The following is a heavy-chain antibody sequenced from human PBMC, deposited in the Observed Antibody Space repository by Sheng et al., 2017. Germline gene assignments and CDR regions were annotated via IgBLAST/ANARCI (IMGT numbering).Heavy chain of an antibody. CDR1: GGSISSSSYY. CDR2: IYYSGST. J-gene: IGHJ3*02. D-gene: IGHD5-18*01. V-gene: IGHV4-39*07. Sequence: QLQLQESGPGLVKPSETLSLTCTVSGGSISSSSYYWGWIRQPPGKGLEWIGSIYYSGSTYYNPSLKSRVTISVDTSKNQFSLKLSSVTAADTAVYYCARIDTAMVPDAFDIWGQGTMVTVSS. CDR3: ARIDTAMVPDAFDI.